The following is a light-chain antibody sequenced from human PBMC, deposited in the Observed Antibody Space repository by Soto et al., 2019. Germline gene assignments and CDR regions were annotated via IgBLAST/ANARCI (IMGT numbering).Light chain of an antibody. J-gene: IGLJ2*01. CDR2: EVT. CDR3: QSYDSTLSGSRV. CDR1: SSDVGIYNY. Sequence: QSVLTQPASVSGSAGQSIAISCTGSSSDVGIYNYVSWYQQHPGKVPKLIIYEVTSRPSGVSIRFSGSKSGNTASLTISGLQPEDEADYYCQSYDSTLSGSRVFGGGTQLTVL. V-gene: IGLV2-14*01.